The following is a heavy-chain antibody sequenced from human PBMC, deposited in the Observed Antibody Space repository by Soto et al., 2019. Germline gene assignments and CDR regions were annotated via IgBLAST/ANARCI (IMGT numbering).Heavy chain of an antibody. CDR1: GFTFSSYG. Sequence: GGSLRLSCTASGFTFSSYGMHWVRQAPGKGLEWVAVISYDGGDKKYVDSVKGRFTISRDNSRNTLYLQMNSLRGEDTAVYHCAKDIDVAAAAYYFDYWGQGTLVTVS. CDR2: ISYDGGDK. J-gene: IGHJ4*02. CDR3: AKDIDVAAAAYYFDY. D-gene: IGHD6-13*01. V-gene: IGHV3-30*18.